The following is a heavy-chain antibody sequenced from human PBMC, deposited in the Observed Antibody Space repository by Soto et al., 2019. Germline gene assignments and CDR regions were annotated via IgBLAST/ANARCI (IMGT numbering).Heavy chain of an antibody. J-gene: IGHJ4*02. D-gene: IGHD6-6*01. Sequence: QVQLVQSGAEVKKPGSSVKVSCKASGGTFSSYAISWVRQAPGQGLEWMGGIIPSFGTANYAQKFQGRVTITADESTSTAYMVLSSLRSEDTAVYYCARARITARWYYFDYWGQGTLVTVSS. CDR2: IIPSFGTA. CDR1: GGTFSSYA. V-gene: IGHV1-69*01. CDR3: ARARITARWYYFDY.